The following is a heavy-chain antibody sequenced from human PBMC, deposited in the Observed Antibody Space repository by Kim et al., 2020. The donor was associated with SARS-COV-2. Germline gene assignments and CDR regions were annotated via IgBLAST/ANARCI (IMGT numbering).Heavy chain of an antibody. CDR2: ISYDGSNK. CDR3: AKGGYSYGYGPSDY. V-gene: IGHV3-30*18. J-gene: IGHJ4*02. Sequence: GGSLRLSCAASGFTFSSYGMHWVRQAPGKGLEWVAVISYDGSNKYYADSVKGRFTISRDNSKNTLYLQMNSLRAEDTAVYYCAKGGYSYGYGPSDYWGQGTLVTVSS. CDR1: GFTFSSYG. D-gene: IGHD5-18*01.